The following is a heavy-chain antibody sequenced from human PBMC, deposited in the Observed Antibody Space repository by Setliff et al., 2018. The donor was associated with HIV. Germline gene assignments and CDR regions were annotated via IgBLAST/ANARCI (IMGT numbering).Heavy chain of an antibody. CDR3: AKDTHDYVWGSYRLMDY. CDR2: IRYDGSNK. Sequence: GGSLRLSCAASGFTFSSFGMHWVRQAPGKGLEWVSFIRYDGSNKYYADSVKGRFTISRDNSKNTLYLQLNSLRAEDTAVYYCAKDTHDYVWGSYRLMDYWGQGTLVTVSS. D-gene: IGHD3-16*02. J-gene: IGHJ4*02. CDR1: GFTFSSFG. V-gene: IGHV3-30*02.